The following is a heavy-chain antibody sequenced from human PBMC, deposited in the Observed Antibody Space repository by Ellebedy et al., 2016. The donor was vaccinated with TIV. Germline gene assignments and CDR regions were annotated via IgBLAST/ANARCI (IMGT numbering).Heavy chain of an antibody. D-gene: IGHD2-15*01. CDR2: FDPVNGET. V-gene: IGHV1-24*01. CDR1: GYTLTELF. Sequence: AASVTVSCKVSGYTLTELFIHWVRQAPGKGLAWMGGFDPVNGETIFAQEFQGRVTMTEDTSTDTAYMELSSLRSEDTAIYFCATRSTYSFKESFDMWGQGTMVTVSS. CDR3: ATRSTYSFKESFDM. J-gene: IGHJ3*02.